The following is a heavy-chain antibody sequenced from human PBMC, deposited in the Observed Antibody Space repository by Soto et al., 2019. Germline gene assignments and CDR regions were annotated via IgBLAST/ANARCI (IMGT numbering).Heavy chain of an antibody. D-gene: IGHD6-6*01. CDR1: GFTFSDYY. J-gene: IGHJ6*02. CDR3: ARDQSSSSYYYYGMDV. V-gene: IGHV3-11*01. CDR2: ISSSGSTI. Sequence: GGSLRLSCAASGFTFSDYYMSWIRQAPGKGLEWVSYISSSGSTIYYADSVKGRFTISRDNAKNSLYLQMNSLRAEDTAVYYCARDQSSSSYYYYGMDVWGQGTTVTVSS.